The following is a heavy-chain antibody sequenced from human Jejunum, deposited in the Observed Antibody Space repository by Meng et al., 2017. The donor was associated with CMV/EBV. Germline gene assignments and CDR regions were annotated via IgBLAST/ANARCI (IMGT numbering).Heavy chain of an antibody. J-gene: IGHJ4*02. CDR2: ISAFYGST. D-gene: IGHD4-23*01. CDR1: GYTFTTYG. V-gene: IGHV1-18*01. CDR3: SREVDYGGYIAMGY. Sequence: SGYTFTTYGLSWVRQAPGQGLEWLGWISAFYGSTRYAQNVQGRVTMTRDTSTSTAYLELRSLRSDDTAVYYCSREVDYGGYIAMGYWGQGTLVTVSS.